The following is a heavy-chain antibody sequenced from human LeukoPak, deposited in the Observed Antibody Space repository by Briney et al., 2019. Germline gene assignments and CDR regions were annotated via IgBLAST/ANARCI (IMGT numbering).Heavy chain of an antibody. Sequence: GGSLRLSCAASGFTFSSYSMNWVRQAPGKGLEWVSSISRSSSYIYYADSVKGRFTISRDNAKNSLYLQMNSLRAEDTAVYYCARVRCSGGSCYAGCFDYWGQGTLVTVSS. CDR1: GFTFSSYS. V-gene: IGHV3-21*01. CDR3: ARVRCSGGSCYAGCFDY. CDR2: ISRSSSYI. J-gene: IGHJ4*02. D-gene: IGHD2-15*01.